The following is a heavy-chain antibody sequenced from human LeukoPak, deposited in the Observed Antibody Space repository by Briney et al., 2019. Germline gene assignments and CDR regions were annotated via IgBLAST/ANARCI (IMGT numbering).Heavy chain of an antibody. J-gene: IGHJ4*02. CDR3: ARGPVAGGYFGY. CDR2: ISYDGNNG. Sequence: PGGSLRLSCAASGFTFSSYGMHWVRQAPGKGLEWVAVISYDGNNGYYADSVKGRFTISRDNSKNTLFLQMNSLRAEDTAVYYCARGPVAGGYFGYWGQGTLVTVSS. CDR1: GFTFSSYG. D-gene: IGHD3-16*01. V-gene: IGHV3-30*03.